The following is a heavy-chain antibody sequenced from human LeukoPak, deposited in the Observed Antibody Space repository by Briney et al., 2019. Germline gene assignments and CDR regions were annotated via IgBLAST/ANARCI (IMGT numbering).Heavy chain of an antibody. V-gene: IGHV3-64D*09. J-gene: IGHJ4*02. D-gene: IGHD2-21*01. CDR3: VNIALAVY. Sequence: GGSLRLSCSASGSTFNSYAIYWVRQAPGKGLEYLSAISSDGGTAYYADSVKGRFTISRDNSKNTVYLQMSSLRAEDTAVYYCVNIALAVYWGQGTLVTVSS. CDR2: ISSDGGTA. CDR1: GSTFNSYA.